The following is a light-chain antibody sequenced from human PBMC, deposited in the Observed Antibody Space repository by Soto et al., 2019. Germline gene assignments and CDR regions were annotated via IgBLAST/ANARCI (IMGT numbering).Light chain of an antibody. J-gene: IGKJ5*01. Sequence: VLTQSAGPLSLSPGERATLPCGASQSVKSSYLAWYQHKPGQAPRLLIYGTSSRATGIPDRFSGSASGTDFTLPISRLEPEDFAVYYCQQYGSSITFGQGTRLEIK. CDR1: QSVKSSY. CDR2: GTS. V-gene: IGKV3-20*01. CDR3: QQYGSSIT.